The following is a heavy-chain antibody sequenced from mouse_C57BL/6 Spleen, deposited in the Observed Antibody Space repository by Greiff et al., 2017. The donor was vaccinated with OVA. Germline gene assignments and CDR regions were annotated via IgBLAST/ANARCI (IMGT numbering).Heavy chain of an antibody. V-gene: IGHV5-9-1*02. CDR3: TRDIVTGTGGYYFDY. D-gene: IGHD4-1*01. J-gene: IGHJ2*01. Sequence: EVKLQESGEGLVKPGGSLKLSCAASGFTFSSYAMSWVRQTPEKRLEWVAYISSGGDYIYYADTVKGRFTISRDNARNTLYLQMSSLKSEDTAMYYCTRDIVTGTGGYYFDYWGQGTTLTVSS. CDR1: GFTFSSYA. CDR2: ISSGGDYI.